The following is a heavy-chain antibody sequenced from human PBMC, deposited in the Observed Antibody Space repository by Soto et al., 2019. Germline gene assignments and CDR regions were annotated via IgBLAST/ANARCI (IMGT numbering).Heavy chain of an antibody. V-gene: IGHV3-23*01. CDR3: AHSSGSSSLGGFGY. CDR2: ISGSGGST. J-gene: IGHJ4*02. D-gene: IGHD3-22*01. CDR1: GFTFSSYA. Sequence: GGSLRLSCAASGFTFSSYAMSWVRQAPGKGLEWVSAISGSGGSTYYADSVKGRFTISRDNSKNTLYLQMNSLRAEDTAVYYCAHSSGSSSLGGFGYWGQGTLVTVSS.